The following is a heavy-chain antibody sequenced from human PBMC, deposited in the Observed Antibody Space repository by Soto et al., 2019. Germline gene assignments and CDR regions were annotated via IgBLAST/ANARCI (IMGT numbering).Heavy chain of an antibody. Sequence: LRLSCAASGFTFSSYSMNWVRQAPGKGLEWVSSISSSSSYIYYADSVKGRFTISRDNAKNSLYLQMNSLRAEDTAVYYCARSIGRSSNFDYWGQGTLVTVSS. CDR2: ISSSSSYI. CDR1: GFTFSSYS. J-gene: IGHJ4*02. D-gene: IGHD1-26*01. CDR3: ARSIGRSSNFDY. V-gene: IGHV3-21*01.